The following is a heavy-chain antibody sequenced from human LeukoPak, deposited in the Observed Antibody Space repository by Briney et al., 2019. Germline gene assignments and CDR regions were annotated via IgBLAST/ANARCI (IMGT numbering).Heavy chain of an antibody. CDR1: GFTFSSYA. D-gene: IGHD3-3*01. CDR2: ISSSGGST. J-gene: IGHJ4*02. CDR3: ATSYDFWSGYYAY. Sequence: GGSLRLSCAASGFTFSSYAMSWVRQAPGKGLEWVSAISSSGGSTYYADSVKGRFTISRDNSKNTLYLQMNSLRAEDTAVYYCATSYDFWSGYYAYWGRGTLVTVSS. V-gene: IGHV3-23*01.